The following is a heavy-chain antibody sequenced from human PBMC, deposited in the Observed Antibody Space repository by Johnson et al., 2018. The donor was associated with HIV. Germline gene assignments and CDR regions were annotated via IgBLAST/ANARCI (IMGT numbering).Heavy chain of an antibody. CDR2: IKQAGSEQ. J-gene: IGHJ3*02. CDR1: GFTFSSYW. V-gene: IGHV3-7*01. Sequence: VQLVESGGGVVQPGRSLRLSCAASGFTFSSYWMSWVRQAPGKGLEWVANIKQAGSEQYYADSVKGRLTISRDNSKNTVFLQMNSLRPEDTAMYYWARGRKTVTTVRPSAFDIWGQGTMVTVSS. D-gene: IGHD4-17*01. CDR3: ARGRKTVTTVRPSAFDI.